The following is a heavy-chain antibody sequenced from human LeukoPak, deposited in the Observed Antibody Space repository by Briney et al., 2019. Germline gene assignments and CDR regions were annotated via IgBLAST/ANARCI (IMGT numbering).Heavy chain of an antibody. D-gene: IGHD5-12*01. CDR3: ASQTRGWDAFDI. Sequence: GGSLRLSCAASGFSFDDYVMSWVRQAPGKGLEWVSGLNWNGGSTGYADSVKGRFTISRDNAKNSLYLQMNSLRAEDTAVYYCASQTRGWDAFDIWGQGTMVTVSS. CDR1: GFSFDDYV. V-gene: IGHV3-20*04. J-gene: IGHJ3*02. CDR2: LNWNGGST.